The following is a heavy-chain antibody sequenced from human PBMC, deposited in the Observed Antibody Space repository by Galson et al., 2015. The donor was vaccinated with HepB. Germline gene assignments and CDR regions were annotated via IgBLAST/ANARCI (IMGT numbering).Heavy chain of an antibody. D-gene: IGHD4-17*01. J-gene: IGHJ3*02. V-gene: IGHV6-1*01. CDR2: TYYRSKWYN. CDR3: ARRGLHLGGSDGYGDYGVGAFDI. Sequence: CAISGDSVSSNSAAWNWIRQSPSRGLEWLGRTYYRSKWYNDYAVSVKSRITINPDTSKNQFSLQLNSVTPEDTAVYYCARRGLHLGGSDGYGDYGVGAFDIWGQGTMVTVSS. CDR1: GDSVSSNSAA.